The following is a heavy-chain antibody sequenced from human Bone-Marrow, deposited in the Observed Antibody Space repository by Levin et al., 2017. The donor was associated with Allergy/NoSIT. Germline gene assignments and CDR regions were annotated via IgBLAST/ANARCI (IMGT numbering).Heavy chain of an antibody. D-gene: IGHD3-22*01. CDR2: IKSKTAGGTT. J-gene: IGHJ4*02. Sequence: KSGGSLRLSCAASGFTFNNVWMTWVRQAPGKGLEWVGRIKSKTAGGTTDYAAPVKGRFIISRDDSKNMLYLQMNSLKTEDTAVYYCVTTSHSDSSASSWGQGALVTVSS. CDR3: VTTSHSDSSASS. V-gene: IGHV3-15*01. CDR1: GFTFNNVW.